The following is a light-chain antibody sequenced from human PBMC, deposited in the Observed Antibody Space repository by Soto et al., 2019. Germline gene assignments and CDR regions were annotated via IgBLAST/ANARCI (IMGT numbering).Light chain of an antibody. V-gene: IGKV3-11*01. J-gene: IGKJ5*01. Sequence: EIVLTQSPATLSLSPGERATLSCRASQSVDRSLTWYQQKPGQAPRPLIYDVSTRATGIPARFSGSGSGTDFTLIISSLEPEDFATYYCQQRSTWPSITFGQGTRLEIK. CDR3: QQRSTWPSIT. CDR1: QSVDRS. CDR2: DVS.